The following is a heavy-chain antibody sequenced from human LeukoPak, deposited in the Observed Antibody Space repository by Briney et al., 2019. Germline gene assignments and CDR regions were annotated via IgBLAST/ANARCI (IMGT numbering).Heavy chain of an antibody. D-gene: IGHD6-6*01. CDR1: GGSISSYY. CDR2: IYYSGST. V-gene: IGHV4-59*08. J-gene: IGHJ4*02. CDR3: AREFSGTSIAARVFDS. Sequence: PSETLSLTCTVSGGSISSYYWSWIRQPPGKGLEWIGYIYYSGSTNYNPSLKSRVTISVDTSKNQFSLKLSSVTAADTAVYYCAREFSGTSIAARVFDSWGQGTLVTVSS.